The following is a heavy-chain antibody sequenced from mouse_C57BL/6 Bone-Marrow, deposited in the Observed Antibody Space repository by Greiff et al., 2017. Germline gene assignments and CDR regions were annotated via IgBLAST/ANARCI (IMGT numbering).Heavy chain of an antibody. CDR2: IWSGGST. J-gene: IGHJ2*01. CDR3: ARSCAFDY. CDR1: GFSLTSYG. V-gene: IGHV2-2*01. D-gene: IGHD3-3*01. Sequence: QVQLQQSGPGLVQPSQSLSITCTVSGFSLTSYGVHWVRQSPGKGLEWLGVIWSGGSTDYNAAFISSLSISKDNYKLQVFFKMHNLQAVDTAKYSSARSCAFDYWGQGTTLTVSS.